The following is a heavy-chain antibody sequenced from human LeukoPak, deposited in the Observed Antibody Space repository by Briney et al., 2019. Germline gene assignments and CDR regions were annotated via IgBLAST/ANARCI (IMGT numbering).Heavy chain of an antibody. V-gene: IGHV1-69*04. Sequence: SVKVSCKASGGTFSSYTISWVRQAPGQGLEWMGRIIPILGIANYAQKFQGRVTITADKSTSTAYMELSSLRSEDTAVYSCARDVDCTNGVCYTYWYFDLWGCGTLVTVSS. CDR1: GGTFSSYT. CDR3: ARDVDCTNGVCYTYWYFDL. CDR2: IIPILGIA. D-gene: IGHD2-8*01. J-gene: IGHJ2*01.